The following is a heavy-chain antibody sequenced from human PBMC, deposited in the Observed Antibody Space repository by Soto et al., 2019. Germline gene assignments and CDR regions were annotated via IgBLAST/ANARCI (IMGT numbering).Heavy chain of an antibody. CDR2: ISAHNGNT. V-gene: IGHV1-18*01. J-gene: IGHJ4*02. Sequence: QVHLVQSGAEVKKPGASVKVSCKGSGYAFTTYGITWVRQAPGQGLEWMGWISAHNGNTNYAQKLQGSVTVTRDTSTSTAYMELRSLGSDDTAVYYGARGRYGDYWGQGALVTVSS. CDR1: GYAFTTYG. CDR3: ARGRYGDY. D-gene: IGHD1-1*01.